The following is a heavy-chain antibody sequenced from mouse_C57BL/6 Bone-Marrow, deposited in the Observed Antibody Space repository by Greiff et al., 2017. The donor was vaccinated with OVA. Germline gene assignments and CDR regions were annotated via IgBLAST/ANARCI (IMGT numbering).Heavy chain of an antibody. CDR3: ARGGIYYGNYDWFAY. Sequence: VQLQESGAELARPGASVKMSCKASGYTFTSYNMHWVKQGPGQGLEWIGYINPSSGYTKYHQNFKDKATLSADKSSSTAYMQLSSLTSEDSAVYYCARGGIYYGNYDWFAYWGQGTLVTVSA. CDR1: GYTFTSYN. J-gene: IGHJ3*01. D-gene: IGHD2-1*01. V-gene: IGHV1-4*01. CDR2: INPSSGYT.